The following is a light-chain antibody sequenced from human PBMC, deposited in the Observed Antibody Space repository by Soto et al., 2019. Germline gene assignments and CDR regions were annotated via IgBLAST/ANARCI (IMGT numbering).Light chain of an antibody. Sequence: QSALTQPASVSGSPGQSITVSCTGPSSDVGGYDYVSWYQQHPGKAPRLIIYEVTNRPSGVSNRFSGSKSGNTASLTISGLQAEDEADYYCSSYTSSNTPRFGGGTKLTVL. V-gene: IGLV2-14*01. CDR1: SSDVGGYDY. CDR2: EVT. CDR3: SSYTSSNTPR. J-gene: IGLJ2*01.